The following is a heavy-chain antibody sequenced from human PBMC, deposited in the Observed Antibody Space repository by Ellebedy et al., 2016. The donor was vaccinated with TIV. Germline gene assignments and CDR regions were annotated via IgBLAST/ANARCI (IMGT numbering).Heavy chain of an antibody. CDR3: ARDTRFIDHQHNWFDP. CDR2: ISNSDSSI. V-gene: IGHV3-11*01. Sequence: GGSLRLSCAASGFTFSDYYMGWIRQAPGKGLEWVSYISNSDSSIFYADSVKGRFTISRDNAKNLLYLQMNSLRAEDTDVYYCARDTRFIDHQHNWFDPWGQGTLVTVSS. D-gene: IGHD2-2*01. CDR1: GFTFSDYY. J-gene: IGHJ5*02.